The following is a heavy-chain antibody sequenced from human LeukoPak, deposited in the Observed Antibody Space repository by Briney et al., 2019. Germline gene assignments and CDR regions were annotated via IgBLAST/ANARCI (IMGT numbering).Heavy chain of an antibody. CDR3: ARVLLPLGMDV. D-gene: IGHD2-15*01. CDR1: GFTFSSYA. CDR2: ISSSGSTI. Sequence: GGSLRLSCAASGFTFSSYAMSWVRQAPGKGLEWVSYISSSGSTIYYADSVKGRFTISRDNAKNSLYLQMNSLRAEDTAVYYCARVLLPLGMDVWGQGTTVTASS. V-gene: IGHV3-48*04. J-gene: IGHJ6*02.